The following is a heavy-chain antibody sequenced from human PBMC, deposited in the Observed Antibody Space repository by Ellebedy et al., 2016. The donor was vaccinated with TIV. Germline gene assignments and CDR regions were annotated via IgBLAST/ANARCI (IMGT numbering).Heavy chain of an antibody. V-gene: IGHV1-18*04. D-gene: IGHD3-10*01. CDR3: ATVPMVRVPHFDY. CDR2: VSSYNGNT. J-gene: IGHJ4*02. Sequence: AASVKVSCKASGYTFTSYGITWVRQSPGPGLEWLGWVSSYNGNTNYARKLQGRVTMTADTSTSTAYLELRSLRSDDTAVYYSATVPMVRVPHFDYWGQGTAVTVSS. CDR1: GYTFTSYG.